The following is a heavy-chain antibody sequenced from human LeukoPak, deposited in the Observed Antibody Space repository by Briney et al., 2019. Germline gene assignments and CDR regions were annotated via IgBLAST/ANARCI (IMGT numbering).Heavy chain of an antibody. D-gene: IGHD2-2*01. CDR3: ARGRYCSSISCRTELDY. V-gene: IGHV3-30*04. Sequence: GGSLRLSCAASGFTFSSYAMHWVRQAPGKGLEWVAVISYDGSNKYYADSVKGRFTISRDNSKNTLYLQMNSLRAEDTAVYYCARGRYCSSISCRTELDYWGQGTLVTVSS. CDR1: GFTFSSYA. CDR2: ISYDGSNK. J-gene: IGHJ4*02.